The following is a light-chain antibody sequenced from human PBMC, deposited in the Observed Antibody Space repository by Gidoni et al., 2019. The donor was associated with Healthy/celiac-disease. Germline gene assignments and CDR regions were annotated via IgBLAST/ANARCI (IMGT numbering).Light chain of an antibody. CDR3: QQYDNLPLT. V-gene: IGKV1-33*01. Sequence: DIQITPSPSSLSASVGDKVTITCQASQDISNYLNLYQQKPGKAPKLLIYDASNLETGVPSRFSGSGSGTDFTFTISRLHPEDIATYYCQQYDNLPLTFGGGTKVEIK. CDR2: DAS. CDR1: QDISNY. J-gene: IGKJ4*01.